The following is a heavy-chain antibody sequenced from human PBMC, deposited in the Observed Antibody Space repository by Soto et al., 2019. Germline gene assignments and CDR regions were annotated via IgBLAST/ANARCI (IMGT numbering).Heavy chain of an antibody. CDR1: GGSISSGGYY. CDR2: IYYSGST. V-gene: IGHV4-31*03. CDR3: ASRKYYDFWSGYYNWFDP. Sequence: PSETLSLTCTVSGGSISSGGYYWSWIRQHPGKGLEWIGYIYYSGSTYYNPSLKSRVTISVDTSKNQFSLKLSSVTAADTAVYYCASRKYYDFWSGYYNWFDPWGQGTLLTVSS. D-gene: IGHD3-3*01. J-gene: IGHJ5*02.